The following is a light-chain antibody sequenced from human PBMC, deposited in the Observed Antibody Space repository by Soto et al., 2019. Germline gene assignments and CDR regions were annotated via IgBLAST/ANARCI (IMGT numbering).Light chain of an antibody. CDR1: SSDVGGYNY. CDR3: SSYRSSSTPYV. CDR2: DVS. V-gene: IGLV2-14*01. J-gene: IGLJ1*01. Sequence: QSVLTQPASVSGSPGQSITISCTGTSSDVGGYNYVSWYQQHPGKAPKLMIYDVSNRPSWVSNRFSGSKSGNTASLTISGLLAEDEADYYCSSYRSSSTPYVFGTGTKLTVL.